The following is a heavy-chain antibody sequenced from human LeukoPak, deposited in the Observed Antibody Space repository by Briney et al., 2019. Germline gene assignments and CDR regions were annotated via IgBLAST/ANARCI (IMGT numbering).Heavy chain of an antibody. V-gene: IGHV3-30*02. D-gene: IGHD5-18*01. CDR3: AKDFQTWIQLWDDAFDI. CDR2: IRYDGSNK. J-gene: IGHJ3*02. CDR1: GFTFSSYG. Sequence: GGSLRLSCAASGFTFSSYGMHWVRQAPGKGLEWVAFIRYDGSNKYYADSVKGRFTISRDNSKNTLYLQMNSLRAEDTAVYYCAKDFQTWIQLWDDAFDIWGQRTMVTVSS.